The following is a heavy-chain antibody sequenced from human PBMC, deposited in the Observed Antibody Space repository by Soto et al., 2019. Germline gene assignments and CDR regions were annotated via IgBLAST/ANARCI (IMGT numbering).Heavy chain of an antibody. V-gene: IGHV4-59*01. CDR1: GDSISSSY. CDR2: TYYSGNT. J-gene: IGHJ5*02. CDR3: ARIFVWRSDP. D-gene: IGHD3-9*01. Sequence: PSETLSLTCSVSGDSISSSYWSWIRQPPGKGLEWIGSTYYSGNTNYNPSLKSRVAISVDTSKNQVSLRLNSVTAADTAVCYCARIFVWRSDPWGQGALVTVSS.